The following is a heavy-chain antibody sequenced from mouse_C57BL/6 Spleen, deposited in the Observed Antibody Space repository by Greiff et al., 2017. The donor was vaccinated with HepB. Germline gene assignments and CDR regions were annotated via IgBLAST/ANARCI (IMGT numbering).Heavy chain of an antibody. J-gene: IGHJ4*01. CDR2: ISNGGGST. CDR3: ARQGTTVVEGYAMDY. D-gene: IGHD1-1*01. CDR1: GFTFSDYY. Sequence: EVKLQESGGGLVQPGGSLKLSCAASGFTFSDYYMYWVRQTPEKRLEWVAYISNGGGSTYYPDTVKGRFTISRDNAKNTLYLQMSRLKSEDTAMYYCARQGTTVVEGYAMDYWGQGTSVTVSS. V-gene: IGHV5-12*01.